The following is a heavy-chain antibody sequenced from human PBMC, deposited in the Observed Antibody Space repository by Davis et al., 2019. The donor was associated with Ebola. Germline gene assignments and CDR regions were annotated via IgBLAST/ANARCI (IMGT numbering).Heavy chain of an antibody. CDR2: ISGFNTNT. J-gene: IGHJ4*02. Sequence: ASVQVSCKSSGYTFTSYGLVWVRPAPGLGLEWMGWISGFNTNTNFAQKFQGRVTVSKDTSTNTAYMDLRSLTSDDTAIYYCARAPNYDVLTGTSSYYFDYWGQGTLVTVSS. CDR3: ARAPNYDVLTGTSSYYFDY. V-gene: IGHV1-18*04. D-gene: IGHD3-9*01. CDR1: GYTFTSYG.